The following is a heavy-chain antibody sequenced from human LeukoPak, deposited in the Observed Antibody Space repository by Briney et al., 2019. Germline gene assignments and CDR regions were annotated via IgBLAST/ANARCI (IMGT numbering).Heavy chain of an antibody. CDR2: FDLEDGET. V-gene: IGHV1-24*01. CDR3: ARLRLGELSLGFDP. Sequence: ASVKVSCKVSGYTLTELSMHWVRQAPGKGLEWKGGFDLEDGETIYAQKFQGRVTMTEDTSTDTAYMELSSLRSDDTAVYYCARLRLGELSLGFDPWGQGTLVTVSS. CDR1: GYTLTELS. J-gene: IGHJ5*02. D-gene: IGHD3-16*02.